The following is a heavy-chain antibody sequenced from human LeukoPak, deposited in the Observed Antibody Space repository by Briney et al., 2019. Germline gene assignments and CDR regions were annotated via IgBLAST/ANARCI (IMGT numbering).Heavy chain of an antibody. CDR1: GFIFSDYG. CDR3: GRGGGTRQYYFDY. Sequence: GGSLRLSCAVSGFIFSDYGFHWVRQAPGKGLEWVAVTRFDGSIKQYADSVKGRFTISRDDSKNTLYLQMNFLKSEDTAVYYCGRGGGTRQYYFDYWGQGTLVTVSS. D-gene: IGHD1-1*01. V-gene: IGHV3-33*01. J-gene: IGHJ4*02. CDR2: TRFDGSIK.